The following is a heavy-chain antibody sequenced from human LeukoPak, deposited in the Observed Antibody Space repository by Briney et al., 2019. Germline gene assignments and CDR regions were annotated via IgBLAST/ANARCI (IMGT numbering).Heavy chain of an antibody. CDR3: ARDSLGIRIFGVVIPLYYMDV. Sequence: ASVKVSCKASGYTFTGYYMHWVRQAPGQGLEWMGWINPNSGGTNYAQKYQGRHTMTRDTSISTAYMELSRLRSDDTAVYYCARDSLGIRIFGVVIPLYYMDVWGKGTTVTVSS. D-gene: IGHD3-3*01. J-gene: IGHJ6*03. CDR1: GYTFTGYY. V-gene: IGHV1-2*02. CDR2: INPNSGGT.